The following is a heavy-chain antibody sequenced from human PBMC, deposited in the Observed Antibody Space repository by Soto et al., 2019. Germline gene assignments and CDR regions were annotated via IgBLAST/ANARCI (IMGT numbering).Heavy chain of an antibody. V-gene: IGHV1-18*01. CDR1: GYTFTNYG. J-gene: IGHJ6*02. CDR3: AREGQASEYYYPMDV. CDR2: ISGYNGNT. Sequence: QVQVVQSGAEVKKPGASVKVSCKASGYTFTNYGFSWVRQAPGQGLEWMGWISGYNGNTKYAEKFQGRVTMTTDTTTSTATREVKSVRSDDRSVYSSAREGQASEYYYPMDVWGQGTPVTVSS.